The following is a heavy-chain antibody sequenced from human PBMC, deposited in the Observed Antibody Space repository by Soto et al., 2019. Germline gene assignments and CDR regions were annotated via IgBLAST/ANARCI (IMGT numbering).Heavy chain of an antibody. CDR2: IASTSYT. J-gene: IGHJ4*02. CDR1: GFILIDSD. Sequence: PGGSLRLSCAASGFILIDSDMNWIRQAPWKGLEWVSYIASTSYTNYADSVKGRFTISRDEGKNSLYLQMNSLTAEDTAVYYCASTDYWGQGTLVTVSS. CDR3: ASTDY. V-gene: IGHV3-11*03.